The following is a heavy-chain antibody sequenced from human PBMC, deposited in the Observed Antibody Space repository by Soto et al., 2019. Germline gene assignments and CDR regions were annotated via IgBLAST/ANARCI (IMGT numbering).Heavy chain of an antibody. D-gene: IGHD5-18*01. Sequence: GESLKISCQGSGYSFTSYWIGWVRQMPGKGLEWMGIIYPGDSDTRYSPSFQGQVTISADKSISTAYLQWSSLKASDTAMYYCARHGAVDTAMVLYNWFDPWGQGTLVTVSS. V-gene: IGHV5-51*01. CDR3: ARHGAVDTAMVLYNWFDP. CDR1: GYSFTSYW. CDR2: IYPGDSDT. J-gene: IGHJ5*02.